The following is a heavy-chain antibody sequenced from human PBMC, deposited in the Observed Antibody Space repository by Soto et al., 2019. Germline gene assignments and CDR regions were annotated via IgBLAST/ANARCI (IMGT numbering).Heavy chain of an antibody. CDR1: GFPFSTYW. CDR3: AREGTTGTTSDFDY. V-gene: IGHV3-74*01. CDR2: INNDGSST. Sequence: GGSLRLSCAASGFPFSTYWMHWVRQAPGKGPVWVSRINNDGSSTTYADSVKGRFTISRDNAKNTLYLEVNSLRAEDTAVYYCAREGTTGTTSDFDYWGQGTLVTVSS. D-gene: IGHD4-17*01. J-gene: IGHJ4*02.